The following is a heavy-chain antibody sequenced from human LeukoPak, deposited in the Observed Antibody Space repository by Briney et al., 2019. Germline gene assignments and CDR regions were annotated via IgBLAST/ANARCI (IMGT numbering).Heavy chain of an antibody. CDR1: GGSVSSGDYY. CDR3: ASARLNGDYFDY. J-gene: IGHJ4*02. V-gene: IGHV4-30-4*08. CDR2: IYSRGSA. Sequence: SQTLSLTCTVSGGSVSSGDYYWTWIRQPPGKGLEWIGYIYSRGSAYSAPSLKNRVTISVDTSKNQFSLKLSSVTAADTAVYYCASARLNGDYFDYWGQGTLVTVSS. D-gene: IGHD5-12*01.